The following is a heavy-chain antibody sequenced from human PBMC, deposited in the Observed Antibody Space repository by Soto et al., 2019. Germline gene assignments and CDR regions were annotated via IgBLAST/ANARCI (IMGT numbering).Heavy chain of an antibody. D-gene: IGHD6-25*01. CDR1: GFTFSSYW. V-gene: IGHV3-7*01. Sequence: EVQLVESGGGLVQPGGSLRLSCAASGFTFSSYWMSWVRQAPGKGLEWVANIKQDGSEKYYVDSVKGRFTISRDNAKNSLYLKMNSLRAEDTAVYYCARDTAKPHYYYMDVWGKGTTVTVSS. CDR3: ARDTAKPHYYYMDV. CDR2: IKQDGSEK. J-gene: IGHJ6*03.